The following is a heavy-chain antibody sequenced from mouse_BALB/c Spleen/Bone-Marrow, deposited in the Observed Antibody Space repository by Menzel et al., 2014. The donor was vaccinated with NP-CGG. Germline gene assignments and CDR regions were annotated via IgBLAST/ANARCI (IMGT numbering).Heavy chain of an antibody. CDR2: IDPANGNT. D-gene: IGHD2-2*01. J-gene: IGHJ2*01. CDR3: ASYVYGYYFDY. V-gene: IGHV14-3*02. Sequence: EVQLQQFGVELVKPGASVKLSRTASGFNIKDTYMHWVKQRPEQGLEWIGRIDPANGNTKYDPKFQGKATITADTSSNTAYLQLSSLTSEDTAVYYCASYVYGYYFDYWGQGTTLTVSS. CDR1: GFNIKDTY.